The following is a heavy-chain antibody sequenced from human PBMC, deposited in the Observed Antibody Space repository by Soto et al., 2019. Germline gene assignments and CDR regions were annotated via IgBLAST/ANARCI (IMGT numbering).Heavy chain of an antibody. CDR2: IGAYNGNT. CDR1: GYTFTSYG. V-gene: IGHV1-18*04. CDR3: ARRRGYCSGGSCYYYYGMDV. Sequence: ASVKVSCKASGYTFTSYGISWVRQAPGQGLEWMGWIGAYNGNTNYAQKLQGRVTMTTDTSTSTAYMELRSLRSDDTAVYYCARRRGYCSGGSCYYYYGMDVWGQGTTVTV. D-gene: IGHD2-15*01. J-gene: IGHJ6*02.